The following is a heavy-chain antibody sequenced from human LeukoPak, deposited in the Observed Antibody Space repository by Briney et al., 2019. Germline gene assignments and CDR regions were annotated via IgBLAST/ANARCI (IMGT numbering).Heavy chain of an antibody. D-gene: IGHD3-22*01. J-gene: IGHJ4*02. CDR1: GYPFIGNY. CDR2: INPNSGGT. CDR3: ASLSYYDLSGCFY. Sequence: ASVKVSCKASGYPFIGNYIHWVRQAPGQGLEWMGWINPNSGGTQYSQKFQGRVTLTRDTSITTGYMELSGLTSDDTAVYYCASLSYYDLSGCFYWGQGTLVTVSS. V-gene: IGHV1-2*02.